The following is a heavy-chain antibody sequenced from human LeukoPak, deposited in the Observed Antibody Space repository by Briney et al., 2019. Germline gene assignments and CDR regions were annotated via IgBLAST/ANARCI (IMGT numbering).Heavy chain of an antibody. Sequence: GASVKVSCKASGGTFSSYAISWVRQAPGQGLEWMGRIIPIFGTANYAQKFQGRVTITTDESTSTAYMELSSLRPEDTAVYYCASRVRGGSAANYYYMDVWGKGTTVTVSS. CDR3: ASRVRGGSAANYYYMDV. D-gene: IGHD3-10*01. CDR2: IIPIFGTA. CDR1: GGTFSSYA. V-gene: IGHV1-69*05. J-gene: IGHJ6*03.